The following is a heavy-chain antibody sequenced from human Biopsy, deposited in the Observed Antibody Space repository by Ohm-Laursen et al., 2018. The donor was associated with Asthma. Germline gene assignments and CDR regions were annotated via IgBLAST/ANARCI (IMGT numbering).Heavy chain of an antibody. V-gene: IGHV3-74*01. Sequence: SLRLSCAASGFSFSTYWMHWVRPAPGKGLVWVARINSDGSSLSYADSVKGRFTVSRDNAKNTLYLQMNSLRGEDTAVYYCAVLGRITNAYWGQGTLVTVSS. CDR3: AVLGRITNAY. CDR1: GFSFSTYW. J-gene: IGHJ4*02. D-gene: IGHD1-20*01. CDR2: INSDGSSL.